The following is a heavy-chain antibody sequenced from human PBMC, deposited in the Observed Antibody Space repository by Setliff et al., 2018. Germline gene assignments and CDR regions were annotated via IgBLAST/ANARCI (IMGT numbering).Heavy chain of an antibody. CDR3: ARGGYCSGGSCLYGAFDI. CDR1: GGSISSSNW. D-gene: IGHD2-15*01. Sequence: SETLSLTCAVSGGSISSSNWWSWVRQPPGKGLEWIGEIYHSGSTDYNPSLKSRVTISVDKSKNQFSLKLSSVTAADTAVYYCARGGYCSGGSCLYGAFDIWGQGTMVTVSS. V-gene: IGHV4-4*02. J-gene: IGHJ3*02. CDR2: IYHSGST.